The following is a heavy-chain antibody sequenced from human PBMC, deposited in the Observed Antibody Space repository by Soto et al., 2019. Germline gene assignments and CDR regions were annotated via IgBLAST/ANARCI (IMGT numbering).Heavy chain of an antibody. Sequence: SGTLSLACAVSGGSISSSNWCSWVRQPPGKGLEWIGEIYHSGSTNYNSSLKSRVTISVDKSKNQFSLKLSSVTAADTAVYYCARAQGNYYGSGSYYNVWGQGTLVTVSS. V-gene: IGHV4-4*02. CDR1: GGSISSSNW. CDR3: ARAQGNYYGSGSYYNV. CDR2: IYHSGST. D-gene: IGHD3-10*01. J-gene: IGHJ4*02.